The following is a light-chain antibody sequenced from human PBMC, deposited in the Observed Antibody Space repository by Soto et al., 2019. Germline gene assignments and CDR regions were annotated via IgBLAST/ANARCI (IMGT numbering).Light chain of an antibody. CDR3: QQRYSIPYT. CDR2: AAS. CDR1: QSIDSY. J-gene: IGKJ2*01. Sequence: DIQMTQSPSSLSASVGDRVTITCRASQSIDSYLNWYQQKPGKAPKLLIYAASTFQSGVPSWFSGSGSGTDFTLTVSRLQLEDFASYYCQQRYSIPYTFGQGTKLEIK. V-gene: IGKV1-39*01.